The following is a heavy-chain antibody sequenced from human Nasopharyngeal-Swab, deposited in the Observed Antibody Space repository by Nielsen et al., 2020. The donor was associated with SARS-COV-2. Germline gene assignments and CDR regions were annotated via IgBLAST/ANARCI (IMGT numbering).Heavy chain of an antibody. Sequence: GGSLRLSCGGSGFTFSDYWMSWVRQSPEKGLEWVANIKQDGTLKSYVDSVKGRFIISRDNAKNSLDLQMNSLRVEDTAVYYCVRNENWGQGTLVTVS. V-gene: IGHV3-7*03. J-gene: IGHJ4*02. CDR3: VRNEN. CDR2: IKQDGTLK. CDR1: GFTFSDYW.